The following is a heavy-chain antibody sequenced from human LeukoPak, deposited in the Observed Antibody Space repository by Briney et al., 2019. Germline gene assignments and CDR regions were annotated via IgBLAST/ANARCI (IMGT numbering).Heavy chain of an antibody. CDR1: GLTFSSNW. D-gene: IGHD3-22*01. V-gene: IGHV3-74*01. CDR2: LKSDGSGT. J-gene: IGHJ3*02. CDR3: VRSQNYYDSSGSFADAFDT. Sequence: GGSLRLSCAASGLTFSSNWMHWVRQAPGKGLVWVSRLKSDGSGTRYADSVKGRFTISRDNAKNTLYLQMNSLRAEDTAVYYCVRSQNYYDSSGSFADAFDTWGQGTMVTVSS.